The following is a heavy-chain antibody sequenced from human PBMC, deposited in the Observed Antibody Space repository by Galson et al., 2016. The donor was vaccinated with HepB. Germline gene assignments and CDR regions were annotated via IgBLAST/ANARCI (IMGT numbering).Heavy chain of an antibody. CDR3: GRDHSVVLTTAYTCFDP. J-gene: IGHJ5*02. CDR1: GFAFGSHW. D-gene: IGHD4-23*01. Sequence: SLRLSCAASGFAFGSHWMHWVRQVPGKGLVWVSRINSDGTISNYADSVKGRFTISRDNAKNNLYLQMNSLRVEDTAVYYCGRDHSVVLTTAYTCFDPWGQVALVAVAS. V-gene: IGHV3-74*01. CDR2: INSDGTIS.